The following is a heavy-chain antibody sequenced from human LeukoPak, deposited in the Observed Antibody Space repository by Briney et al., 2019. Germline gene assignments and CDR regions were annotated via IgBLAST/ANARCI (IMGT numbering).Heavy chain of an antibody. CDR2: ISYSGST. CDR1: GGSISSYY. CDR3: ARFCSSTSCYAYDAFDI. V-gene: IGHV4-59*01. Sequence: RPSETLSLTCTVSGGSISSYYWSWIRQPPGKGLEWIGYISYSGSTNYNPSLKSRVTISVDTSKNQFSLKLSSVTAADTAVYYCARFCSSTSCYAYDAFDIWGQGTMVTVSS. D-gene: IGHD2-2*01. J-gene: IGHJ3*02.